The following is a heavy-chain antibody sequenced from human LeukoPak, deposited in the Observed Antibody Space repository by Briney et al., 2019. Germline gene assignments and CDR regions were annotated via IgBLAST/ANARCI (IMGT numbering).Heavy chain of an antibody. Sequence: GGSLRLSCAASGFTFSSYGMHWVCQAPGKGLEWVAFIRYDGSNKYYADSVKGRFTISRDNSKNTLYLQMNSLRAEDTAVYYCAKESTEGSRYSYGYFDYCGQGTLVTVSS. CDR3: AKESTEGSRYSYGYFDY. J-gene: IGHJ4*02. V-gene: IGHV3-30*02. D-gene: IGHD5-18*01. CDR2: IRYDGSNK. CDR1: GFTFSSYG.